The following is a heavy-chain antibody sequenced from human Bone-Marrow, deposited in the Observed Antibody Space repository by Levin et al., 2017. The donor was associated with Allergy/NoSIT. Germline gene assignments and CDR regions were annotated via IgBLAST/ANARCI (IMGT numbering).Heavy chain of an antibody. D-gene: IGHD5-18*01. CDR2: ISGSGGST. V-gene: IGHV3-23*01. Sequence: QPGESLKISCAASGFTFSSYAMSWVRQAPGKGLEWVSAISGSGGSTYYADSVKGRFTISRDNSKNTLYLQMNSLRAEDTAVYYCAKGTAMVTYYYGMDVWGQGTTVTVSS. J-gene: IGHJ6*02. CDR1: GFTFSSYA. CDR3: AKGTAMVTYYYGMDV.